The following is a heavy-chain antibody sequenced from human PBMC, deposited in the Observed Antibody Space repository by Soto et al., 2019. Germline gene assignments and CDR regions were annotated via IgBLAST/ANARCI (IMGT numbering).Heavy chain of an antibody. J-gene: IGHJ4*02. V-gene: IGHV3-74*01. CDR2: INSDGSSI. CDR1: GFTLSSYW. D-gene: IGHD3-10*01. CDR3: SRGRGNYYFDY. Sequence: PGGSMRLACAASGFTLSSYWMDWVREAPGKGLVWVSRINSDGSSISYADSVKGRFTISRDNAKTTLYVQMNSLRAEDTAVYYCSRGRGNYYFDYWGQGTLVTVSS.